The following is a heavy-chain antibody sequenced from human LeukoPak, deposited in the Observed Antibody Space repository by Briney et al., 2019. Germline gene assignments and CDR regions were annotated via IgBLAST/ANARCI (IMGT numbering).Heavy chain of an antibody. CDR1: GYTFTGYY. CDR2: INPSSGGT. V-gene: IGHV1-2*02. Sequence: ASVKVSCKPSGYTFTGYYMHWVRQAPGQGLEWMGWINPSSGGTNYAQKFQGRVTMTRDTSISTVYTELSSLRSDDTAVYYCAAYASAWYVVYWGQGTLVTVSS. J-gene: IGHJ4*02. D-gene: IGHD6-19*01. CDR3: AAYASAWYVVY.